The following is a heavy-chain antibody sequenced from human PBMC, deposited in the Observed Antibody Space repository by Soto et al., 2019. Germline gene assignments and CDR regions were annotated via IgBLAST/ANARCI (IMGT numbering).Heavy chain of an antibody. J-gene: IGHJ5*02. CDR2: IYYSGST. D-gene: IGHD1-26*01. Sequence: SETLSLTCSVSGGSISSDYWTWIRQPPGKGLEWIGYIYYSGSTNYNPSLKSRVIISVDTSKNQFPLKLTSVTAADTAIYYCARERRVSPSRGLWVDPWGRGTLVTVSS. V-gene: IGHV4-59*01. CDR1: GGSISSDY. CDR3: ARERRVSPSRGLWVDP.